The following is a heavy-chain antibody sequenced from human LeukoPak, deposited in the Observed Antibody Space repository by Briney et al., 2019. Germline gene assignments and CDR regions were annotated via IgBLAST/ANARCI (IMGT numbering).Heavy chain of an antibody. CDR3: ARDHLLLAAAGKRGFDP. CDR1: GYTFTTYG. CDR2: TSAYNGNT. J-gene: IGHJ5*02. D-gene: IGHD6-13*01. V-gene: IGHV1-18*01. Sequence: GASVKVSCKASGYTFTTYGISWVRQAPGQGLEWMGWTSAYNGNTNYAQKFQGRVTMTTDTSTSTAYMELRTLRSDDTAVYYCARDHLLLAAAGKRGFDPWGQGTLVTVSS.